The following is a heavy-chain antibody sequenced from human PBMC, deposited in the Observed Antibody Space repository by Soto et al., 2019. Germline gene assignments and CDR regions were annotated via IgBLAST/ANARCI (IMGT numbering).Heavy chain of an antibody. CDR2: IYYSETT. J-gene: IGHJ5*02. Sequence: SETLSLTCAVSGVSVTNGDYYWSWMRQSPGKGLEWLGHIYYSETTNYNPSLNSRLSISIDTSRNQFSLQLTSVTAADTAIYYCARQRRGGYWFDPWGQGTLVTVS. CDR1: GVSVTNGDYY. V-gene: IGHV4-30-4*01. CDR3: ARQRRGGYWFDP.